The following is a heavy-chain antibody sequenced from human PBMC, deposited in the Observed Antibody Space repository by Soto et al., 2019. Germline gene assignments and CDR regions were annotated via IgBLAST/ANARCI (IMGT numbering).Heavy chain of an antibody. CDR3: ARDEDILTGYSPTPFDP. D-gene: IGHD3-9*01. J-gene: IGHJ5*02. V-gene: IGHV3-11*01. CDR1: GFTFSDYY. Sequence: GGSLRLSCAASGFTFSDYYMSWIRQAPGKGLEWVSYISSGSTIYYADPVKGRFTISRDNAKNSLYLQMNSLRAEDTAVYYCARDEDILTGYSPTPFDPWGQGTLVTVSS. CDR2: ISSGSTI.